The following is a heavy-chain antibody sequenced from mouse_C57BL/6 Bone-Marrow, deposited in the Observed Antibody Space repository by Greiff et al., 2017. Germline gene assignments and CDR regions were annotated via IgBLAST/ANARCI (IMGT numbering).Heavy chain of an antibody. D-gene: IGHD1-1*01. CDR2: IDPENGDT. CDR1: GFNIKDDY. CDR3: TTDYYGSSSYYYAIDY. V-gene: IGHV14-4*01. Sequence: VQLKESGAELVRPGASVKLSCTASGFNIKDDYMHWVKQRPEQGLEWIGWIDPENGDTEYASKFQGKATITADTSSNTAYLQLSSLTSEDTAVYYCTTDYYGSSSYYYAIDYWGQGTSVTVSS. J-gene: IGHJ4*01.